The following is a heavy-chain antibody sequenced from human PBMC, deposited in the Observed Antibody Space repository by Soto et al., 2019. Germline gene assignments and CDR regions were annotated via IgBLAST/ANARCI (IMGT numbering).Heavy chain of an antibody. CDR3: ARDTGSGWHAQDIRGMDV. J-gene: IGHJ6*02. Sequence: EVHLVESGGGLVQPGGSLRLFCAASGYIFSDFWMAWVRQGPGKGLEWVANIKGDESERYYEDSVRGRFTISRDNAKKSLYLQMNSLGVEDTAVYYCARDTGSGWHAQDIRGMDVWDQGTTVTVSS. CDR1: GYIFSDFW. V-gene: IGHV3-7*05. D-gene: IGHD6-19*01. CDR2: IKGDESER.